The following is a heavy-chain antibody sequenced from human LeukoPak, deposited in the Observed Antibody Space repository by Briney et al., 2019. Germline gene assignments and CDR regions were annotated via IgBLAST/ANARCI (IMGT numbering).Heavy chain of an antibody. V-gene: IGHV4-4*07. J-gene: IGHJ3*02. Sequence: SETLSLTCTVSGGSISSYYWSWIRQPAGKGMEWVGRIYTSGSTNYNPSLTSRVTMSVDTSKNQFSLKLSSVAAADTAGYYCASFGGVIVGPHDAFDIWGQGTMVTVSS. CDR3: ASFGGVIVGPHDAFDI. CDR2: IYTSGST. D-gene: IGHD3-16*02. CDR1: GGSISSYY.